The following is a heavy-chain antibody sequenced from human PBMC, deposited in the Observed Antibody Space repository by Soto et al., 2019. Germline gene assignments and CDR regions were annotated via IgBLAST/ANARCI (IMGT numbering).Heavy chain of an antibody. CDR3: ARRLSPLDPYYFAY. J-gene: IGHJ4*02. Sequence: PGESLKISCKGSGYSFTTYWIAWVRQMPGKGLEWMGIIYPGDSDTRYSPSFQGQVTISADKSISTAYLQWSSLKASDTAMYYCARRLSPLDPYYFAYWGQGTLVTVSS. V-gene: IGHV5-51*01. CDR1: GYSFTTYW. CDR2: IYPGDSDT.